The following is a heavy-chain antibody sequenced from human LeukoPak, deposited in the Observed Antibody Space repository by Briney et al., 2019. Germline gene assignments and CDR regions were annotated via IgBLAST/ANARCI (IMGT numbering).Heavy chain of an antibody. CDR1: GGSISSYY. Sequence: SQTLSLTCTVSGGSISSYYWSWIRQPPGKGLEWIGYIYYSGSTNYNPSLKSRVTISVDTPKNQFSLKLSSVTAADTAVYYCARGSRHYYVSLSAFDIWGQGTMVTVSS. D-gene: IGHD3-10*02. V-gene: IGHV4-59*01. CDR2: IYYSGST. J-gene: IGHJ3*02. CDR3: ARGSRHYYVSLSAFDI.